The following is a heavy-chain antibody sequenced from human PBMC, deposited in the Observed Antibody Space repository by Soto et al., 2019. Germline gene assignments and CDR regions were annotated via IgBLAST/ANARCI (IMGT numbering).Heavy chain of an antibody. D-gene: IGHD2-2*01. CDR2: IDNVGGTI. CDR3: ERVPLIVTTPPRVPFDS. V-gene: IGHV3-23*05. J-gene: IGHJ4*02. Sequence: EVQLLESGGGLVQPGRSLRLSFSVSGFTFSNNAMTLVRQARGKVRDWVSAIDNVGGTIYYAESVKGRVTIPRDNSKNTPYLQMTSLSAEDTAIYLCERVPLIVTTPPRVPFDSWGQGTQVTVSS. CDR1: GFTFSNNA.